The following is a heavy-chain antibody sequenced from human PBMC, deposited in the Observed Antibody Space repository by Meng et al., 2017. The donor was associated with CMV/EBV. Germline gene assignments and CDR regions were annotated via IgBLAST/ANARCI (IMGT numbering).Heavy chain of an antibody. Sequence: LQLQESGPGLVKPSETLSLTCTVSGGSISSSSYYWGWIRQPPGKGLEWVGRIKSKTDGGTTDYAAPVKGRFTISRDDSKNTLYLQMNSLKTEDTAVYYCTGIAAGWGQGTLVTVSS. D-gene: IGHD6-13*01. J-gene: IGHJ4*02. CDR3: TGIAAG. V-gene: IGHV3-15*01. CDR2: IKSKTDGGTT. CDR1: GGSISSSSYY.